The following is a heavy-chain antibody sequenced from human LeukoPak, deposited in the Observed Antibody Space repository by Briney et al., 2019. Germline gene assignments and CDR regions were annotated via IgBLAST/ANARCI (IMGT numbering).Heavy chain of an antibody. CDR2: IYNTGRT. D-gene: IGHD6-13*01. CDR1: GGSVSTLDYY. Sequence: SETLSLTCTVSGGSVSTLDYYWNWIRQPPGKGLEWIGYIYNTGRTNYNPSLKSRVTISVDTSKNQFSLKLSSVTAADTAVYYCAAPRGIAAAGLYYFDYWGQGTLVTVSS. V-gene: IGHV4-61*08. CDR3: AAPRGIAAAGLYYFDY. J-gene: IGHJ4*02.